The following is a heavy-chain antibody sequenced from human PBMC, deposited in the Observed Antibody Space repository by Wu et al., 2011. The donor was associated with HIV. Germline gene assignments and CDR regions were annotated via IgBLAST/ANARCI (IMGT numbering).Heavy chain of an antibody. CDR1: GGTFNSYV. D-gene: IGHD1-26*01. Sequence: QVQLVQSGAEVKKPGSSVKVSCKASGGTFNSYVISWVRQAPGQGLEWMGGIIPIFTTVNYAQKFQGRVTITTDESTSTAYMELSSLRSEDTAVYYCARGWRSGSYYPSFDYWGQGTLVTVSS. J-gene: IGHJ4*02. CDR3: ARGWRSGSYYPSFDY. V-gene: IGHV1-69*05. CDR2: IIPIFTTV.